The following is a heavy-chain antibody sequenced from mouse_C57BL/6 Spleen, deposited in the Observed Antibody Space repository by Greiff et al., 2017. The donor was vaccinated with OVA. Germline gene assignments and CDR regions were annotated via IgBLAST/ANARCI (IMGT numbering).Heavy chain of an antibody. CDR1: GYAFSSYW. Sequence: QVQLQQSGAELVKPGASVKISCKASGYAFSSYWMNWVKQRPGKGLEWIGQIYPGDGDTNYNGKFKGKATLTADKSSSTAYMQLSSLTSEDSAVYFCARRRNYEYYAMDYWGQGTSVTVSS. V-gene: IGHV1-80*01. J-gene: IGHJ4*01. CDR2: IYPGDGDT. CDR3: ARRRNYEYYAMDY. D-gene: IGHD2-4*01.